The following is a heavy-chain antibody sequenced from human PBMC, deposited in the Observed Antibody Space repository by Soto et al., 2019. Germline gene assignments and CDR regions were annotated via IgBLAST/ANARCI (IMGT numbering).Heavy chain of an antibody. CDR1: GFTFSSYS. CDR3: VKASEPHPYGSGSYPPY. D-gene: IGHD3-10*01. CDR2: ISSHGRNK. J-gene: IGHJ4*01. V-gene: IGHV3-21*04. Sequence: GGSLRLSCAASGFTFSSYSMNWVRQAPGKGLEWVSSISSHGRNKFYGESVKGRFTVSRDNAKNTLYLQMSSLRTDDRAVYYCVKASEPHPYGSGSYPPYWGPGTRVTVSS.